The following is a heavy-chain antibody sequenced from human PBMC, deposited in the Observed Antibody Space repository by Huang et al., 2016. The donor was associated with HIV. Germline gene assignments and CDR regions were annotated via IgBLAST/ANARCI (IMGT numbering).Heavy chain of an antibody. CDR2: LRSDGSHE. D-gene: IGHD5-12*01. J-gene: IGHJ6*03. CDR1: GFIFANFG. CDR3: ARAVDGFNSKGCYMDV. V-gene: IGHV3-30*02. Sequence: QVPLVESGGGVVQPGGSLRLSCGVSGFIFANFGMPGVRLAPGKGLEWVAFLRSDGSHEYKGESGKGRFSSSRDNFENMVDLQRNSLGDGDAASYYRARAVDGFNSKGCYMDVWGKGTAVIVSS.